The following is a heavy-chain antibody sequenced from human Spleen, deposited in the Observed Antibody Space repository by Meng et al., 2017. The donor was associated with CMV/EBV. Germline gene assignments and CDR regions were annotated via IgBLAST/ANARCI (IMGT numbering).Heavy chain of an antibody. J-gene: IGHJ6*02. V-gene: IGHV3-53*01. CDR2: IYSGGST. CDR1: GFTVSRSY. Sequence: GESLKISCAASGFTVSRSYMYWVRQAPGKGLEWVSVIYSGGSTYYADSVKGRFTISRDNSKNTLYLQMNSLRAEDTAVYYCARIHYYYGMDVWGQGTTVTVSS. CDR3: ARIHYYYGMDV.